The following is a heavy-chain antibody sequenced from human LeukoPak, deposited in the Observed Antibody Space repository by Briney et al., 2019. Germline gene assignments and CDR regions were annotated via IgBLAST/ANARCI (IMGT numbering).Heavy chain of an antibody. CDR3: ARDDIAARPVY. CDR2: IWYDGSNK. D-gene: IGHD6-6*01. Sequence: GGSLRLSCAESGFTFSSYGMHWVRQAPGKGLEWVAVIWYDGSNKYYADSVKGRFTISRDNSKNTLYLQMNSLRAEDTAVYYCARDDIAARPVYWGQGTLVTVSS. J-gene: IGHJ4*02. CDR1: GFTFSSYG. V-gene: IGHV3-33*01.